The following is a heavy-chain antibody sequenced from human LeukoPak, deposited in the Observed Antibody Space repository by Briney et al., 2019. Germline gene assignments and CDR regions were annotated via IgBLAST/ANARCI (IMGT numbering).Heavy chain of an antibody. D-gene: IGHD6-13*01. CDR3: AKDLAAAGT. V-gene: IGHV3-23*01. CDR1: GFTFSTSA. J-gene: IGHJ5*02. CDR2: IGGSGGNT. Sequence: PGGSLRLSCAGSGFTFSTSAMYWVRQAPGKGLEWVSTIGGSGGNTYYADSVKGRFTISRDNSKDTLYLQTNNLRGEDTAVYFCAKDLAAAGTWGQGTLVTVPS.